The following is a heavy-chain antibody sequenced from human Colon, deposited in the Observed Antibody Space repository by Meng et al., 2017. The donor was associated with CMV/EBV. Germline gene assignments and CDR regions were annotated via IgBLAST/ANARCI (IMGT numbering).Heavy chain of an antibody. Sequence: ASVKVSCKTSGYTFTDYYVHWVRQAPGQGLEWVGWVNPNSGGTNSALKFLGRISMTTDTSIATVYLDLHSLRSDDTAVYYCARYCSGGNCYSSRWLAKFFDLWGQGTLVTVSS. J-gene: IGHJ4*02. D-gene: IGHD2-15*01. CDR2: VNPNSGGT. CDR1: GYTFTDYY. CDR3: ARYCSGGNCYSSRWLAKFFDL. V-gene: IGHV1-2*02.